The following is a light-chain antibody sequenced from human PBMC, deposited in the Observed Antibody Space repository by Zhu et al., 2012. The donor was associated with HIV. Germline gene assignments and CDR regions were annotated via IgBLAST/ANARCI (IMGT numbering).Light chain of an antibody. CDR2: DAS. CDR1: QNVDNF. J-gene: IGKJ4*01. CDR3: QHRSNWPPLT. Sequence: IVLTQSPATLSLSPGERATLSCRASQNVDNFLAWYQQRPGQAPRLLIFDASSRATGTPGRFIGSGSGTDFTLTISSLEPEDFAVYFCQHRSNWPPLTFGGGTRVEIK. V-gene: IGKV3-11*01.